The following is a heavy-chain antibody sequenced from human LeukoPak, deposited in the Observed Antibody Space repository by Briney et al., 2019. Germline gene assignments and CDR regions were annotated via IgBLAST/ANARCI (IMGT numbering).Heavy chain of an antibody. CDR2: IIPIFGIA. D-gene: IGHD2-21*02. Sequence: SVKVSCKASGGTVSNYAINWVRQAPGQGLEWMGRIIPIFGIANYAQKFQGRVTITADKSTSTAYIKLSSLSSEDTAVYYCARAGAYCGGDCYQYYFDYWGQGTLVTVSS. CDR1: GGTVSNYA. J-gene: IGHJ4*02. CDR3: ARAGAYCGGDCYQYYFDY. V-gene: IGHV1-69*04.